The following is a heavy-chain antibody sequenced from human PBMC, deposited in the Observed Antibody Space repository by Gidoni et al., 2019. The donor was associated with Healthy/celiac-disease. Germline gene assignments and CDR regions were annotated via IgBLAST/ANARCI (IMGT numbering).Heavy chain of an antibody. CDR1: GFTFSSYG. V-gene: IGHV3-30*18. CDR3: AKAGPPLAVAGTLRRSWFDP. J-gene: IGHJ5*02. CDR2: ISYDGSNK. Sequence: QVQLVESGGGVVPPGRSLRLSCAASGFTFSSYGMHWVRQAPGKGLEWVAVISYDGSNKYYADSVKGRFTISRDNSKNTLYLQMNSLRAEDTAVYYCAKAGPPLAVAGTLRRSWFDPWGQGTLVTVSS. D-gene: IGHD6-19*01.